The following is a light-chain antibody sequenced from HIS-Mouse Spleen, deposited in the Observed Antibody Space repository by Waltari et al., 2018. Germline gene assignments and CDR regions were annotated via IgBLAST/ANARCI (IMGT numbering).Light chain of an antibody. CDR1: SSDVGGYNY. CDR3: SSYTSSSFNVV. CDR2: DVS. V-gene: IGLV2-14*03. J-gene: IGLJ2*01. Sequence: QSALTQPASVSGSPGQSLTIPCTGTSSDVGGYNYVSWYQQPPGKAPKLIVYDVSNRCSGVSSRFSGSKSGNTASLTISGRQAEDEADYYCSSYTSSSFNVVFGGGTELTVL.